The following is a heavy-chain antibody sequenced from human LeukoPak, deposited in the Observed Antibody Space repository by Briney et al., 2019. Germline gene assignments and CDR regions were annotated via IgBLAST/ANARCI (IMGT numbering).Heavy chain of an antibody. V-gene: IGHV5-51*01. Sequence: PGASLQISCKGSGSSFTSYWIGWVRPLPGKGLEWMGIIYPGDSDTRYSPSFQGQVTISADKSISTAYLQWSSLKASDTAMYYCARIVLDNWFDPWGQGTLVSASS. CDR3: ARIVLDNWFDP. D-gene: IGHD1-26*01. CDR1: GSSFTSYW. J-gene: IGHJ5*02. CDR2: IYPGDSDT.